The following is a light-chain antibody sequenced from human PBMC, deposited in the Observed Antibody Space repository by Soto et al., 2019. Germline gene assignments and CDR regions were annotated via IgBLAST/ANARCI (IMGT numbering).Light chain of an antibody. V-gene: IGKV1-5*03. CDR1: QTISSW. CDR3: QQYNSFIWT. CDR2: KAS. Sequence: DIQMTQSPSTLSASVRDRVTIICRASQTISSWLAWYQQKGGQAPKLLISKASILDSGVPSRFSGSGSGTEFNLTISSLQPEDFATYYCQQYNSFIWTFGQGTKVDIK. J-gene: IGKJ1*01.